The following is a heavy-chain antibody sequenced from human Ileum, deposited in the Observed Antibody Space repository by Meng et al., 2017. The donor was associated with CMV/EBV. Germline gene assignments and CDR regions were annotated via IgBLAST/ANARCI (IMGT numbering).Heavy chain of an antibody. CDR2: TRYDESKK. V-gene: IGHV3-30*02. D-gene: IGHD2-21*01. Sequence: GGSLRLSCVASGFTFSSWGMHWVRQAPGKGLEWVAFTRYDESKKDHGDSVKGRFTISRDNAKNTLFLHMNSLRPEDTAIYFCARDLRNFGPNACGFDFWGQGTMVTVSS. J-gene: IGHJ4*02. CDR1: GFTFSSWG. CDR3: ARDLRNFGPNACGFDF.